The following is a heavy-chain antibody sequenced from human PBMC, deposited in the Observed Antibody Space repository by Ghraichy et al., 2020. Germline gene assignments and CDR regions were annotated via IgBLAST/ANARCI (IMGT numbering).Heavy chain of an antibody. CDR3: SRGPGLVVVAAIEY. CDR2: LNHSCSN. Sequence: SETLSLTCAVYGGSFSGYYWSWIRQRPGKGLEWMGELNHSCSNNYNPSLKSRVTISVDTSKNQFSLKLSSVAAAATAVYYCSRGPGLVVVAAIEYWGQGTLIAVSS. D-gene: IGHD2-15*01. V-gene: IGHV4-34*01. CDR1: GGSFSGYY. J-gene: IGHJ4*02.